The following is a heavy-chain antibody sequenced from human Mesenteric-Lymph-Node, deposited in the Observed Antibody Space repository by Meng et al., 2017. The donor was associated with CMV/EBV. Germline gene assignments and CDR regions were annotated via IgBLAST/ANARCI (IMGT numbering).Heavy chain of an antibody. CDR1: GASISSPYW. V-gene: IGHV4-4*02. CDR2: IYYSGTT. Sequence: GASISSPYWWSWVRQPPGKGLEWIGEIYYSGTTNYNPSLKSRVTLSVDKSKNHFSLKLTSVTAADTAVYYCARDNGSGSALSYFRDWGQGTLVTVSS. CDR3: ARDNGSGSALSYFRD. D-gene: IGHD3-10*01. J-gene: IGHJ1*01.